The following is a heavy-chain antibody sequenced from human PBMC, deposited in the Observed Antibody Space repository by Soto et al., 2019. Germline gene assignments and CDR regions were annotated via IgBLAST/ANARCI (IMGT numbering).Heavy chain of an antibody. CDR3: ARVRVRGDGNYDYFHH. CDR1: GFTFSTFA. V-gene: IGHV3-30-3*01. CDR2: ISYDGNNK. J-gene: IGHJ4*02. D-gene: IGHD2-21*02. Sequence: QVQLVESGGGVVQPGRSLRLSCAASGFTFSTFAFHWVRQAPGKGLEWVAVISYDGNNKYYADSVKGRFTISRDNSKKSLYLHVIRPTVEGTSVFYCARVRVRGDGNYDYFHHWGQGTLVTGFS.